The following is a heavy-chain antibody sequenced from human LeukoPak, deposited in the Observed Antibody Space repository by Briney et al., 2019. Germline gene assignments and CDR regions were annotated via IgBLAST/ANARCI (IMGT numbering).Heavy chain of an antibody. Sequence: SETLSLTCTVSGGSISSSSYYWGWIRQPPGKGLEWIGYIYYSGSTNYNPSLKSRVTISVDTSKNQFSLKLSSVTAADTAVYYCARETYYYDSSGYPPAAFDIWGQGTMVTVSS. CDR2: IYYSGST. CDR3: ARETYYYDSSGYPPAAFDI. J-gene: IGHJ3*02. V-gene: IGHV4-61*01. CDR1: GGSISSSSYY. D-gene: IGHD3-22*01.